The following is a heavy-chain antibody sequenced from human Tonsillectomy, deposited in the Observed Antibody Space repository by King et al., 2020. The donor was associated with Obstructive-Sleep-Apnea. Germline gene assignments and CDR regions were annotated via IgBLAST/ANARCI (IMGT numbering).Heavy chain of an antibody. CDR3: ARVTGRGLRSVNDYTYAMDV. CDR2: ISYNERTK. J-gene: IGHJ6*02. D-gene: IGHD3-10*01. CDR1: GFTFNTYA. V-gene: IGHV3-30*04. Sequence: VQLVESGGGVVQPGRSLRLSCVASGFTFNTYAMHWVRQAPGKGLEWVAVISYNERTKYYADSVRGRLTISRDNSKNRLYLEMNSLRAEDTAVYYCARVTGRGLRSVNDYTYAMDVWGQGTTVTVS.